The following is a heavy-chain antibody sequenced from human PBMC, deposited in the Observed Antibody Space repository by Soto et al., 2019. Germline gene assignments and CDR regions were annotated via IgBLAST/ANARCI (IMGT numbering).Heavy chain of an antibody. J-gene: IGHJ5*02. Sequence: PSETLSLTCTVSGGSISSGDYYWSWIRQPPGKGLEWIGYIYYSGSTYYNPSLKSRVTISVDTSKNQFSLKLSSVTAADTTVYYCARGAQDYVLLWFGELSAIWFDPWGQGTLVTVSS. CDR2: IYYSGST. D-gene: IGHD3-10*01. CDR3: ARGAQDYVLLWFGELSAIWFDP. CDR1: GGSISSGDYY. V-gene: IGHV4-30-4*01.